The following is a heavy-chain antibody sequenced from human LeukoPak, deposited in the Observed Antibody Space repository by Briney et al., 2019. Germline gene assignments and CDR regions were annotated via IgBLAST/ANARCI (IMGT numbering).Heavy chain of an antibody. J-gene: IGHJ2*01. CDR3: ARAALASGSYGAEDWYFDL. CDR1: SDITHY. Sequence: SETLSLTCTVSSDITHYWSWIRQPPGKGLEWIGYIYYSGSTNYNPSLKSRVTISVDTSKNQFSLKLSSVTAADTAAYYCARAALASGSYGAEDWYFDLWGRGTLVTVSS. V-gene: IGHV4-59*11. D-gene: IGHD3-10*01. CDR2: IYYSGST.